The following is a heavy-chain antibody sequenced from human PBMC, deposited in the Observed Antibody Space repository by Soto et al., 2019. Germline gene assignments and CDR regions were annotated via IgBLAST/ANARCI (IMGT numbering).Heavy chain of an antibody. CDR3: TRAPLGIIVAPDF. CDR2: ISAYNGNT. CDR1: GYTFTSYG. V-gene: IGHV1-18*01. D-gene: IGHD3-22*01. Sequence: ASVKVSCKASGYTFTSYGISWVRQAPGQGLEWMGWISAYNGNTNYAQKLQGRVTVSTDTSISTTYMELSSLTSEDTAVYFCTRAPLGIIVAPDFWGQGTLVTVSS. J-gene: IGHJ4*02.